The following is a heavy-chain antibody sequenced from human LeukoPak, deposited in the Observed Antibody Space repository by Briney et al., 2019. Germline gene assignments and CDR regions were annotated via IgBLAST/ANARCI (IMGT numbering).Heavy chain of an antibody. J-gene: IGHJ6*03. CDR3: ARDPYSGNYGNDYYYYMDV. V-gene: IGHV3-21*06. D-gene: IGHD1-26*01. CDR2: ITSSSSYI. Sequence: GSLRLSCAASGFTFSSYEMNWVRHAPGKGLEWISSITSSSSYIYYADSVKGRFTISRDNAKNSLYLQMNSLSPDDTAVYFCARDPYSGNYGNDYYYYMDVWGKGTTVTISS. CDR1: GFTFSSYE.